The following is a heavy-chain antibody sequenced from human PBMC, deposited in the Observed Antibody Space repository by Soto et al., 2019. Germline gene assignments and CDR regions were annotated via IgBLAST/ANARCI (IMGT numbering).Heavy chain of an antibody. V-gene: IGHV3-30-3*01. CDR2: ISYDGSNK. D-gene: IGHD3-22*01. CDR1: EFTFSSYA. J-gene: IGHJ4*02. Sequence: GGAVRLSCAASEFTFSSYAMHWDRRAPGKVLEWVAVISYDGSNKYYADSVKGRFTISRDNSKNTLYLQMNSLRAEDTAVYYCARDYYYDSSGQTQSIDYWGQGTLVTVSS. CDR3: ARDYYYDSSGQTQSIDY.